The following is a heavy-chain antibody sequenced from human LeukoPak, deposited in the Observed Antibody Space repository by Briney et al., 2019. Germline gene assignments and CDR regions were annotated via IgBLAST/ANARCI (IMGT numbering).Heavy chain of an antibody. CDR3: TTGSVTAYYYDSSGYYYFDY. V-gene: IGHV3-15*01. CDR2: IKSKTDGGTT. Sequence: GGSLRLSCAASGFTFSNSWMSWVRQAPGKGLEWVGRIKSKTDGGTTDYAAPVKGRVTISRDASKTTLYSQMNTLKTEDTAVYYCTTGSVTAYYYDSSGYYYFDYWGQGTLVTVSS. D-gene: IGHD3-22*01. CDR1: GFTFSNSW. J-gene: IGHJ4*02.